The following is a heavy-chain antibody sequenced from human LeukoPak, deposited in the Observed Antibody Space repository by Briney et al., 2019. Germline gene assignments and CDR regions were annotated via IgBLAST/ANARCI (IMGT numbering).Heavy chain of an antibody. D-gene: IGHD3-9*01. CDR2: ISSSSSYI. J-gene: IGHJ5*02. CDR3: ARSYYDILTGLWNWFDP. Sequence: GGSLRLSCAASGFTFDDYGLNWVRQAPGKGLEWVSSISSSSSYIHYADSVKGRFSISRDNAKNSLYLQMNSLRAEDTAVYYCARSYYDILTGLWNWFDPWGQGTLVTVSS. V-gene: IGHV3-21*01. CDR1: GFTFDDYG.